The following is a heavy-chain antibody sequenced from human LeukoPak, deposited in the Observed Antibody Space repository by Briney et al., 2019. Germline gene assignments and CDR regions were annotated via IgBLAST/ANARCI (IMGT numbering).Heavy chain of an antibody. Sequence: GGSLRLSCAASGFTFSSYWMNWARQAPGKGLEWVASINHNGNVNYYVDSVKGRFTISRDNAKNTLYLQMNSLRAEDTAVYYCAKKPSSFSGYDCDFDYWGQGTLVTVSS. V-gene: IGHV3-7*03. D-gene: IGHD5-12*01. J-gene: IGHJ4*02. CDR3: AKKPSSFSGYDCDFDY. CDR2: INHNGNVN. CDR1: GFTFSSYW.